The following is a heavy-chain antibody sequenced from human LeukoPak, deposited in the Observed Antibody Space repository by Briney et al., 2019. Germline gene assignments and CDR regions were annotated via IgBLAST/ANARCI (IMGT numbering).Heavy chain of an antibody. V-gene: IGHV1-69*13. J-gene: IGHJ6*02. CDR2: IIPIFGTA. Sequence: SVKVSCKASGYTFTSYAISWVRQAPGQGLECMGGIIPIFGTANYAQKFQGRVTITADESTSTAYMELSSLRSEDTAVYYCARDLEPQSYYYYGMDVWGQGTTVTVSS. D-gene: IGHD1-1*01. CDR3: ARDLEPQSYYYYGMDV. CDR1: GYTFTSYA.